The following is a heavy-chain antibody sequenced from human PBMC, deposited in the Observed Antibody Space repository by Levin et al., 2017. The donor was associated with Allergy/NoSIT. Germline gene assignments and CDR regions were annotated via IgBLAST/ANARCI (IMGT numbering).Heavy chain of an antibody. Sequence: GGSLRLSCTASGFTFSDYYMSWIRQAPGKGLEWVSYISSSGSTIYYADSVKGRFTISRDNAKNSLYLQMNSLRAEDTAVYYCARERYSLRYNWNYGGMDVWGHGTTVTVSS. V-gene: IGHV3-11*01. J-gene: IGHJ6*02. D-gene: IGHD1-20*01. CDR2: ISSSGSTI. CDR3: ARERYSLRYNWNYGGMDV. CDR1: GFTFSDYY.